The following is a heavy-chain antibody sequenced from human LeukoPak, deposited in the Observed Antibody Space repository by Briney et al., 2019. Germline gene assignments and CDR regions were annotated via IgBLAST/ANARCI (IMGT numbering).Heavy chain of an antibody. D-gene: IGHD3-22*01. CDR1: GFIFDRCG. CDR3: AKQESSGSYPYYFDY. J-gene: IGHJ4*02. CDR2: ISDSGSRT. V-gene: IGHV3-23*01. Sequence: GGSLRLSCAASGFIFDRCGMTWVRQAPGEGLKWVSSISDSGSRTYYADSVKGRFTVSRDNSKNTVYVQMNSLRAEDTAIYYCAKQESSGSYPYYFDYWGQGTLVTVSS.